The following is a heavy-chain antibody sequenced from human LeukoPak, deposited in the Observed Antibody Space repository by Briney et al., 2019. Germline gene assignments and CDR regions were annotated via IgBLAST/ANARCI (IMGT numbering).Heavy chain of an antibody. V-gene: IGHV4-39*07. CDR1: GGSISSSSYY. D-gene: IGHD3-3*01. J-gene: IGHJ4*02. CDR3: ARGEPPLRFLEWLLAFDY. Sequence: KPSETLSLTCTVSGGSISSSSYYWGWIRQPPGKGLEWIGSIYYSGSTYYNPSLKSRVTISVDTSKNQFSLKLSSVTAADTAVYYCARGEPPLRFLEWLLAFDYWGQGTLVTISS. CDR2: IYYSGST.